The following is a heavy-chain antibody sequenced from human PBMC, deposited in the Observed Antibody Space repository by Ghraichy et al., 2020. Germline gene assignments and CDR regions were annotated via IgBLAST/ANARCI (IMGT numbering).Heavy chain of an antibody. CDR3: ARGGSGPEWLVFRY. Sequence: SETLSLTCTVSGGSINTYCWSWIRQPPGKGLEWIGYIYYSGSTNYNPSLESRVTISVDTSKNQFSLKLSSVTAADTAVYYCARGGSGPEWLVFRYWGQGTLVTVSS. D-gene: IGHD6-19*01. CDR2: IYYSGST. J-gene: IGHJ4*02. CDR1: GGSINTYC. V-gene: IGHV4-59*01.